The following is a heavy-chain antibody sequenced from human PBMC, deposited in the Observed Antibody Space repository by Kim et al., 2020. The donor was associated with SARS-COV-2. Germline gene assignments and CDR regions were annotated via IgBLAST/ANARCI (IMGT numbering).Heavy chain of an antibody. CDR2: INPNSGGT. D-gene: IGHD1-26*01. J-gene: IGHJ2*01. V-gene: IGHV1-2*02. CDR3: ARVGRSRGSYSYWYFDL. Sequence: ASVKVSCKASGYTFTGYYMHWVRQPPGQGLEWMGWINPNSGGTNYAQKFQGRVTMTRDTSISTAYMELSRLRSDDTAVYYCARVGRSRGSYSYWYFDLWGRGTLVTVSS. CDR1: GYTFTGYY.